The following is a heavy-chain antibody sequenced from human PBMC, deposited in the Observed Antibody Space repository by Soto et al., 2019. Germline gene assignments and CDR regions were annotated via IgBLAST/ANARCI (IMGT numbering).Heavy chain of an antibody. CDR3: APGVSAGVDY. CDR1: GYSFTSLD. V-gene: IGHV1-8*01. J-gene: IGHJ4*02. Sequence: QVQLVQSGAEVREPGASVKVSCKASGYSFTSLDINWVRQTAGQGLEWMGWMQPSTGRTGYAQKFRGRVTMTTDTSLNPASLALTTLTSDDTTLYYCAPGVSAGVDYWGQGTLVTVSS. D-gene: IGHD1-26*01. CDR2: MQPSTGRT.